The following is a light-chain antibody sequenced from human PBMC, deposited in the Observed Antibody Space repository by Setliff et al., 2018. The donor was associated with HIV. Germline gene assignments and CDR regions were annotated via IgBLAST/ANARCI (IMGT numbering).Light chain of an antibody. CDR3: AAWDESLFELV. V-gene: IGLV1-44*01. CDR2: NNR. CDR1: SSNIGSSI. Sequence: QSALTQPPSASGTPGQRVTISCSGSSSNIGSSIVNWYQHLPGPAPTLLIYNNRQRPSGVPDRFSASKSGTSASLAITGLQSEDEADYYCAAWDESLFELVFGSGTKGTVL. J-gene: IGLJ1*01.